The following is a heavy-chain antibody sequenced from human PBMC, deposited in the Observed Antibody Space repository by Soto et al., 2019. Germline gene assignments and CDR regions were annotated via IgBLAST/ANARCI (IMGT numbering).Heavy chain of an antibody. Sequence: GGSLRLSCAASGFTFSSYGMHWVRQAPGKGLEWVAVISYDGSNKYYADSVKGRFTISRDNSKNTLYLQMNSLRAEDTAVYYCAKDPGTIAVADGDGYWGQGTLVTVSS. D-gene: IGHD6-19*01. V-gene: IGHV3-30*18. CDR3: AKDPGTIAVADGDGY. J-gene: IGHJ4*02. CDR2: ISYDGSNK. CDR1: GFTFSSYG.